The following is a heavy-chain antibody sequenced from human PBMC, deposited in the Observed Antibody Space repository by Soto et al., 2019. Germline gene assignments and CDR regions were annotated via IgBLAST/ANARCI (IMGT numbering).Heavy chain of an antibody. CDR3: ARGDRGGSGSPASYYYSGLDV. Sequence: DVQLLESGGHLVQPGGSLRLSCAASGFTFSSYAMSWVRQAPGKGLEWVSSVSAGGDMTYYSDSVKGRFTISTDNSNIAMFLQMTSLRIEDTALYYCARGDRGGSGSPASYYYSGLDVWGQGTTVTVS. V-gene: IGHV3-23*01. CDR2: VSAGGDMT. CDR1: GFTFSSYA. D-gene: IGHD3-10*01. J-gene: IGHJ6*02.